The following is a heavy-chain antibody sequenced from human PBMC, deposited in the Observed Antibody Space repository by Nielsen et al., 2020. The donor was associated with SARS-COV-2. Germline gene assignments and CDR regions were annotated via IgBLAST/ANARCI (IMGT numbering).Heavy chain of an antibody. D-gene: IGHD5-12*01. CDR2: IYYSGST. J-gene: IGHJ3*02. V-gene: IGHV4-31*02. CDR3: ARDRLSLGIVATIDAFDI. Sequence: RQAPGKGLEWIGCIYYSGSTYYNPSLKSRVTISVDTSKNQFSLKLSSVTAADTAVYYCARDRLSLGIVATIDAFDIWGQGTMVTVSS.